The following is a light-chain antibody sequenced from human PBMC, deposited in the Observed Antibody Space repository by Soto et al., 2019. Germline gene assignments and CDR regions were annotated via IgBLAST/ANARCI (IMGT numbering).Light chain of an antibody. CDR3: SSYAGSNESVV. Sequence: QSALTQPPSASGSPGQSVTISCTGTSSDVGGYNYVSWYQQHPGKAPKLMIYEVSKRPSGVPDRFSGSKSGNTASLTVSGLQAEDEADYYCSSYAGSNESVVFGGGTKLTVL. CDR1: SSDVGGYNY. CDR2: EVS. V-gene: IGLV2-8*01. J-gene: IGLJ2*01.